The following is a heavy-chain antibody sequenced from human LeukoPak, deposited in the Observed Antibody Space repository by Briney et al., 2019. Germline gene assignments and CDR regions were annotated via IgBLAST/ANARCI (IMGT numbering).Heavy chain of an antibody. CDR3: ASTEPPLYDILTGCTHFDY. CDR1: GFTFSSYG. Sequence: GGSLRLSCAASGFTFSSYGMHWVRQAPGKGLEWVAFIRYDGSNKYYADSVKGRFTISRDNSKNTLYLQMSSLRSEDTAVYYCASTEPPLYDILTGCTHFDYWGQGTLVTVSS. D-gene: IGHD3-9*01. J-gene: IGHJ4*02. V-gene: IGHV3-30*02. CDR2: IRYDGSNK.